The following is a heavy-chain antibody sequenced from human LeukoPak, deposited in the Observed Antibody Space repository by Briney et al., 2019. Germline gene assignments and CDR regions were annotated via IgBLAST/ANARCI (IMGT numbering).Heavy chain of an antibody. D-gene: IGHD3-10*01. V-gene: IGHV3-15*04. CDR1: GFTFSNAW. CDR3: TTYGSGRKFDY. Sequence: GGSLRLSCAASGFTFSNAWMSWVRRAPGKGLEWVGRIESKTDGGTTDYAAPVKGRFTISRDDSTNTLYLQMNSLKSEDTAVYYCTTYGSGRKFDYWGQGILVTVSS. CDR2: IESKTDGGTT. J-gene: IGHJ4*02.